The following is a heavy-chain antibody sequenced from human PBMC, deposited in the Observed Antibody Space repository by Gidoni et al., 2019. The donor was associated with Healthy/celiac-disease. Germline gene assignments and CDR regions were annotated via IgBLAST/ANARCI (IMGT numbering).Heavy chain of an antibody. CDR3: ARDSDIVVVPAASPFDY. J-gene: IGHJ4*02. Sequence: EVQLVESGGGLVQPGGSLRLSCAASGFTFRSYSMNWVRQAPGKGLEWVSYISSSSSTIYYADSVKGRFTISRDNAKNSLYLQMNSLRDEDTAVYYCARDSDIVVVPAASPFDYWGQGTLVTVSS. V-gene: IGHV3-48*02. CDR1: GFTFRSYS. CDR2: ISSSSSTI. D-gene: IGHD2-2*01.